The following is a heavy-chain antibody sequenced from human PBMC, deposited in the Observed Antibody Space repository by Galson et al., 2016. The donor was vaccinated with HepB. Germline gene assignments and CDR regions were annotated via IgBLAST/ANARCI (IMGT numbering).Heavy chain of an antibody. J-gene: IGHJ4*02. Sequence: VRQAPGQGLEWVAWISAHNGDTNSAQKFQGRVTLTTDTSTRTAYMELRSLTSDDTAVYYCASSPGAGLWGQGTLVTVSS. D-gene: IGHD1-26*01. CDR3: ASSPGAGL. CDR2: ISAHNGDT. V-gene: IGHV1-18*01.